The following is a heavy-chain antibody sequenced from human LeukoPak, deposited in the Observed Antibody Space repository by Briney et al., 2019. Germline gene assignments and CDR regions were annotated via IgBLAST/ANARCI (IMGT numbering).Heavy chain of an antibody. CDR1: GFSFSSYS. J-gene: IGHJ2*01. Sequence: PGGSPRLSCVASGFSFSSYSMNWVRQAPGKGLEWLAVISFDGKITIYGDSVRGRLTISRDNSKNTLYLQMDSLGVEDTAVYFCVKESAADHWYFDLWGRGTLVSVSS. CDR3: VKESAADHWYFDL. V-gene: IGHV3-30*18. CDR2: ISFDGKIT.